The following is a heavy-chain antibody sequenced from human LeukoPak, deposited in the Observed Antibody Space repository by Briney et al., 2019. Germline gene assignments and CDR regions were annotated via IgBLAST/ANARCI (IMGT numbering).Heavy chain of an antibody. J-gene: IGHJ4*02. Sequence: PGGSLRLSCAAPGFTFSNYGMHWVRQAPGEGLEWVAVISYDGSNKYYADSVKGRFTIPRDNSKVYLQMNSLRAEDTAVYYCAKAGSTGWFGGLDFDYWGQGTLVTVSS. V-gene: IGHV3-30*18. CDR1: GFTFSNYG. CDR3: AKAGSTGWFGGLDFDY. D-gene: IGHD6-19*01. CDR2: ISYDGSNK.